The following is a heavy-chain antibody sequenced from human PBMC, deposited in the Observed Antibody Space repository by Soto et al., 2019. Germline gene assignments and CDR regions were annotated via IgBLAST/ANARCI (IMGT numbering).Heavy chain of an antibody. CDR3: ASDKTYYDFWSGYYYYYYGMDV. V-gene: IGHV3-30-3*01. CDR2: ISYDGSNK. CDR1: GFTFSSYA. D-gene: IGHD3-3*01. Sequence: QVQLVESGGGVVQPGRSLRLSCAASGFTFSSYAMHWVRQAPGKGLEWVAVISYDGSNKYYADSVKGRFTISRDNSKNTLYLQMNSLRAEDTAVYYCASDKTYYDFWSGYYYYYYGMDVWGQGTTVTVSS. J-gene: IGHJ6*02.